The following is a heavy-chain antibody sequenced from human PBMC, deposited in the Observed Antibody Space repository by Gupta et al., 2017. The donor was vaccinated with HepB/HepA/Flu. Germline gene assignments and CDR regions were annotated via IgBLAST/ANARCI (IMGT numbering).Heavy chain of an antibody. CDR3: ARMDMMRTAFGLGV. Sequence: QVTLRESGPALVKLTQTLTLTSTFSGFSLTTHGMCVNWIRRAPGKALEWLARIDWNDDIYYSTSLKTRLTISKDTSRNQDVLTMTNMDPADTATYYCARMDMMRTAFGLGVGGQGTAVIVSS. CDR2: IDWNDDI. CDR1: GFSLTTHGMC. J-gene: IGHJ6*02. D-gene: IGHD2-21*02. V-gene: IGHV2-70*15.